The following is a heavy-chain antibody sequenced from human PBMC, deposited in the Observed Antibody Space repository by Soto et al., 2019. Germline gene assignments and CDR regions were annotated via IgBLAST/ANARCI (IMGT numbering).Heavy chain of an antibody. Sequence: QVQLQESGPGLVKPSETLSLTCTVSGASISSHYWSWVRQPPGKGLEWIGYFHPSGSTNYNPSLKSRVTDSVDTSKNQFSLNLNSVTAADTAVYYCASGGWYLDYWGQGTPVTVSS. D-gene: IGHD3-16*01. CDR3: ASGGWYLDY. J-gene: IGHJ4*02. CDR1: GASISSHY. CDR2: FHPSGST. V-gene: IGHV4-59*11.